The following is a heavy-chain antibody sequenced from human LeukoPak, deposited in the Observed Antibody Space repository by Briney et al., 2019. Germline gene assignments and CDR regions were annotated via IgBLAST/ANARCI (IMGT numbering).Heavy chain of an antibody. CDR1: GFTFSSYG. CDR2: ISYDGSNK. D-gene: IGHD5-18*01. Sequence: GGSLRLSCAASGFTFSSYGMHWVRQAPGKGLEWVAVISYDGSNKYYADSVKGRFTISRDNSKNTLYLQMNSLRAEETAVYYCTKGEYSYAVVVAQPPGRSWGQGTLVTVSS. CDR3: TKGEYSYAVVVAQPPGRS. V-gene: IGHV3-30*18. J-gene: IGHJ4*02.